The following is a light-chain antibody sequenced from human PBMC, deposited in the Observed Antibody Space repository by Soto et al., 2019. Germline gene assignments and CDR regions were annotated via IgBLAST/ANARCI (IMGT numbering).Light chain of an antibody. CDR3: SSYTSSSTLV. CDR2: EVS. Sequence: QSVLTQSASVSGSPGQSITISCTGTSTDIGGYNYVSWYQQHPGKAPKLMIYEVSHRPSGVSNRFSGSKSGNTASLTISGLQAVDEADYYCSSYTSSSTLVFGTGTKVTVL. V-gene: IGLV2-14*01. J-gene: IGLJ1*01. CDR1: STDIGGYNY.